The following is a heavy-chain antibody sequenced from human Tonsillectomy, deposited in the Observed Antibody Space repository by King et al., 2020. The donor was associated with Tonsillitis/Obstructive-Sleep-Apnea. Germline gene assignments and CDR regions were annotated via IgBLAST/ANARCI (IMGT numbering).Heavy chain of an antibody. J-gene: IGHJ3*02. Sequence: LQLVQSGAEVKEPGESLRISCKGSGYSFASYWINWVRQMPGKCLECMGKIDSSDSYANYSPSFQGHVTFSVDKSISTAHLQWSSLRASDNAMYYCARGGIGYDFAFDIWGQGTMVTVSS. CDR1: GYSFASYW. CDR2: IDSSDSYA. CDR3: ARGGIGYDFAFDI. D-gene: IGHD5-12*01. V-gene: IGHV5-10-1*01.